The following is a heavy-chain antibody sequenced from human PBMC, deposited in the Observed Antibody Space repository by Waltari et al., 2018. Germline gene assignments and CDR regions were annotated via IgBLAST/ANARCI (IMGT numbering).Heavy chain of an antibody. Sequence: QVQLQESGPGLVKPSETLSLTCTVSGGSIISYYWSWIRQPAGKGLEWIGRIYPGATPYNKPSLQTRIMMSVDTSQNQFSLKLSSVTAADTAVYYCARIYGSGTFIYMDVWGKGTTVTVSS. V-gene: IGHV4-4*07. D-gene: IGHD3-10*01. CDR2: IYPGATP. CDR1: GGSIISYY. J-gene: IGHJ6*03. CDR3: ARIYGSGTFIYMDV.